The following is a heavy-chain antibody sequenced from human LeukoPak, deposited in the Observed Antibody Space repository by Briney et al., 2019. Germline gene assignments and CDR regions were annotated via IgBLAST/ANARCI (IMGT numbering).Heavy chain of an antibody. V-gene: IGHV1-2*02. D-gene: IGHD6-6*01. CDR3: ARGPYSTSPHFDY. Sequence: GASVKVSFKASGYSFTGYYMHWVRQAPGQGLEWMGWINPNSGGTHYAQKFQGKVTMTRDTSISTAYMELSSLRSDDTAIYYCARGPYSTSPHFDYWGQGTLVTVSS. CDR2: INPNSGGT. J-gene: IGHJ4*02. CDR1: GYSFTGYY.